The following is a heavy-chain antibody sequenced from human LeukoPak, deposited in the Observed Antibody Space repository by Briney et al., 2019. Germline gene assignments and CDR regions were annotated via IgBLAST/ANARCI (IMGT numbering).Heavy chain of an antibody. CDR3: PTPHSYCSGGSCNALEY. Sequence: GGSLRLSCAASGFTFSSYSMNWVRQAPGKGLEWVPYISSSSRTIYYADSVKGRFTISRDNAKNSLYLQMNNLRDEDTAVYYCPTPHSYCSGGSCNALEYWGQGTLVTVSS. J-gene: IGHJ4*02. V-gene: IGHV3-48*02. CDR1: GFTFSSYS. CDR2: ISSSSRTI. D-gene: IGHD2-15*01.